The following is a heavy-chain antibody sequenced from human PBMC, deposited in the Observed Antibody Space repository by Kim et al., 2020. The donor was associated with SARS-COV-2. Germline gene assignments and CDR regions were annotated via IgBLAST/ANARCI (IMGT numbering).Heavy chain of an antibody. V-gene: IGHV1-69*01. CDR2: FGTA. J-gene: IGHJ6*02. CDR3: ARDRGMDV. Sequence: FGTANYAQKFQGRVTITADESTSTAYMELSSLRSEDTAVYYCARDRGMDVWGQGTTVTVSS.